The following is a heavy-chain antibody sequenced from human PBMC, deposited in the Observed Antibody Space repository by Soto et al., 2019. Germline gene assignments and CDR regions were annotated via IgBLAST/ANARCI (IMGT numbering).Heavy chain of an antibody. D-gene: IGHD3-3*01. CDR2: IKSKTDGGTT. J-gene: IGHJ3*02. V-gene: IGHV3-15*01. CDR3: TTGQPYYDFWSGYDAFDI. Sequence: GGSLRLSCAASGFTFSNAWMSWVRQAPGKGLEWVGRIKSKTDGGTTDYAAPVKGRFTISRDDSKNTLYLQMNSLKTEDTAVYYCTTGQPYYDFWSGYDAFDIWGQGTMVTVSS. CDR1: GFTFSNAW.